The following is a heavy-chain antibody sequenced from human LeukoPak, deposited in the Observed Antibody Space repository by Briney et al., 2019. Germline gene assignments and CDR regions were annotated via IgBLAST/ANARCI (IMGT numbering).Heavy chain of an antibody. J-gene: IGHJ5*02. D-gene: IGHD4-17*01. CDR1: GYTFTSYY. Sequence: ASVKLSCKASGYTFTSYYMHWVRHAPGQRLEWMGIINPSGGSTSYAQKFQGRVTMTRDTSTSTVYMELSSLRSEDTAVYYCARHPKVYGDYVSLNWFDPWGEGTLVTVSS. V-gene: IGHV1-46*01. CDR3: ARHPKVYGDYVSLNWFDP. CDR2: INPSGGST.